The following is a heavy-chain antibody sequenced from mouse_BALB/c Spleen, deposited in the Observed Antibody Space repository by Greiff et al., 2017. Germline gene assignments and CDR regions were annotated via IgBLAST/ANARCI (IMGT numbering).Heavy chain of an antibody. Sequence: VKLQESGAELAKPGASVKMSCKASGYTFTSYWMHWVKQRPGQGLEWIGYINPSTGYTEYNQKFKDKATLTADKSSSTAYMQLSSLTSEDSAVYYCARRGYFPYYYAMDYWGQGTSVTVSS. J-gene: IGHJ4*01. CDR1: GYTFTSYW. CDR3: ARRGYFPYYYAMDY. CDR2: INPSTGYT. V-gene: IGHV1-7*01. D-gene: IGHD2-3*01.